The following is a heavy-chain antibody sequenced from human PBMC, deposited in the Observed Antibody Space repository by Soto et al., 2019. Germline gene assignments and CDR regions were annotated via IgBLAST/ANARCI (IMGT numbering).Heavy chain of an antibody. CDR1: GGTFSSYT. D-gene: IGHD5-12*01. J-gene: IGHJ5*02. CDR2: IIPILGIA. Sequence: SVKVSYNASGGTFSSYTISWVRQAPGQGLEWMGRIIPILGIANYAQKFQGRVTITADKSTSTAYMELSSLRSEDTAVYYCARGVYGRNWFDPWGQGTLVTVSS. V-gene: IGHV1-69*02. CDR3: ARGVYGRNWFDP.